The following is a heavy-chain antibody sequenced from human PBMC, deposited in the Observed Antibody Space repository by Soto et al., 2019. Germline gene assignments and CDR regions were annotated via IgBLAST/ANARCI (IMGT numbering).Heavy chain of an antibody. CDR3: ARDIRGAN. CDR1: GFTLSDHY. CDR2: ISASSTTI. Sequence: QVQLVESGGGSVKIGGSLRLSCAASGFTLSDHYMTWVRQVPGKGLEWVSYISASSTTIYYADSVKGRFTISRDNAKNSLFLQMNSLRAEDTAVYYCARDIRGANWGQGTLVTVSS. J-gene: IGHJ4*02. V-gene: IGHV3-11*01.